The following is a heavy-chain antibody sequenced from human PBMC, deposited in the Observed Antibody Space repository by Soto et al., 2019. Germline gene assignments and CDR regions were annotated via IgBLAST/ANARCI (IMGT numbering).Heavy chain of an antibody. Sequence: GESLKISCKGSGYSFTSYWIGWVRQMPGKGLEWMGIIYPGDSDTRYSPSFQGQVTISADKSISTAYLQWSSLKASDTAMYYCARHRNSSSNYYYYYGMDVWGQGTTVTVSS. D-gene: IGHD6-6*01. CDR1: GYSFTSYW. CDR2: IYPGDSDT. V-gene: IGHV5-51*01. J-gene: IGHJ6*02. CDR3: ARHRNSSSNYYYYYGMDV.